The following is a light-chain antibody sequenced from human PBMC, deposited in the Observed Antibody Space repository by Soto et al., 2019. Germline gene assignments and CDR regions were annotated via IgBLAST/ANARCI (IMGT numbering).Light chain of an antibody. CDR2: EDS. J-gene: IGLJ3*02. V-gene: IGLV3-10*01. Sequence: SYELKQPSSVSVSPGQTARITCSGDALPKKYAFWYQQKSGQAPILVIYEDSKRPSGIPERFSGSSSGTMATLTIRGAQVEDEAEYYCYSTDSSGNHGVFGGGTQLTVL. CDR1: ALPKKY. CDR3: YSTDSSGNHGV.